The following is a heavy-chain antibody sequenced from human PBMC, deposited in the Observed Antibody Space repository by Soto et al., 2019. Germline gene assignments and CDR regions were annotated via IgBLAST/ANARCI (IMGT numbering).Heavy chain of an antibody. CDR1: GFTVSTKY. CDR2: IYSGGST. Sequence: EVQLVESGGGLVQPGGSLRLSCAASGFTVSTKYMSWVRQAPGKGLEWVSVIYSGGSTFYAGAVRGRFPYSRDNSKNTVNLPMNSLRTEDTAVYYCAIDPGAADYWGQGTLVTVSS. CDR3: AIDPGAADY. J-gene: IGHJ4*02. D-gene: IGHD7-27*01. V-gene: IGHV3-66*01.